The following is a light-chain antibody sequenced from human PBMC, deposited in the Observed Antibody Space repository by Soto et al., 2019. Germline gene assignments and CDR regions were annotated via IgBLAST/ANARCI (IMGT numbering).Light chain of an antibody. CDR3: QQYNKWPPNT. CDR1: QSVSSD. J-gene: IGKJ5*01. V-gene: IGKV3-15*01. Sequence: EIVITQSPTTLSVYTGERVTLSCRASQSVSSDLAWYQQKPGQAPRLVVYDVSTRATGIPARFSGSGSGTEFTLTIGTLQSEDSPVYYWQQYNKWPPNTVGQGTRLEIK. CDR2: DVS.